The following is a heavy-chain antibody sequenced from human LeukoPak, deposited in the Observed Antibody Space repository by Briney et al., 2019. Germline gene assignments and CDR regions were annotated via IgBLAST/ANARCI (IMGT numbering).Heavy chain of an antibody. CDR3: AKEPYSSGPGNPFDY. CDR2: ISGSGGST. J-gene: IGHJ4*02. Sequence: GLSLPLSCAACGCTLSNYAMTWVGHAAAKGVAWVAGISGSGGSTHYADSVKGPFTISRDNSKNTLYLQMNRLRAAEDTAIYYCAKEPYSSGPGNPFDYWGQGTLVTVSS. D-gene: IGHD6-19*01. CDR1: GCTLSNYA. V-gene: IGHV3-23*01.